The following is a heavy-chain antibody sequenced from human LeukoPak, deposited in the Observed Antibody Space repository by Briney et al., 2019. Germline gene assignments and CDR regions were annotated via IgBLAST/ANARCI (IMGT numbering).Heavy chain of an antibody. CDR1: GFTFSSYS. D-gene: IGHD3-10*01. CDR3: ARGLSFYSFDY. Sequence: GGSLRLSCAASGFTFSSYSMNWVRQAPGKGLEWVSSISSSSAYIYYADSVKGRFTISGDNAKNSLYLQMNSLRAEDTAVYYCARGLSFYSFDYWGQGTLVTVSS. V-gene: IGHV3-21*01. J-gene: IGHJ4*02. CDR2: ISSSSAYI.